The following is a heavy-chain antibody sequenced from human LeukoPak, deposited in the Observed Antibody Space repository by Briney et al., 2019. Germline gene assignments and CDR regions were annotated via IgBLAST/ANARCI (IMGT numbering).Heavy chain of an antibody. J-gene: IGHJ4*02. CDR1: GYTFINYA. D-gene: IGHD2/OR15-2a*01. V-gene: IGHV7-4-1*02. CDR2: INTNTGNP. CDR3: ARGSDFPGLWRFFDF. Sequence: GASVKVSCKASGYTFINYAMNWVRQAPGQGLEWMGWINTNTGNPTYAQGFTGRFVFSLDTSVSTAYLQISSLKAEDTAVYYCARGSDFPGLWRFFDFWGQGTLVTVSS.